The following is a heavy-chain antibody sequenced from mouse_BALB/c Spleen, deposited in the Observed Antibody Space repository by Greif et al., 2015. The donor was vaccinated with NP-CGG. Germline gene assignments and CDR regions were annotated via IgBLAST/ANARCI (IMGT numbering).Heavy chain of an antibody. Sequence: QVQLKESGPGLVAPSQSLSITCTVSGFSLTSYSVHWVRQPPGKGLEWLGVIWAGGSTNYNSALMSRLSISKDNSKSXVFLKMNSLQTDDTAMYYCARDFTTATAWFAYWGQGTLVTVSA. CDR3: ARDFTTATAWFAY. CDR1: GFSLTSYS. D-gene: IGHD1-2*01. V-gene: IGHV2-9*02. J-gene: IGHJ3*01. CDR2: IWAGGST.